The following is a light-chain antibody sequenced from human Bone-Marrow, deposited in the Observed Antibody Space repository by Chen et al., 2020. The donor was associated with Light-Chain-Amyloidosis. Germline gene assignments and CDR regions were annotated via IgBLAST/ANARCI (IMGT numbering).Light chain of an antibody. V-gene: IGLV3-21*02. Sequence: SYVLTQPSSVSVAPGQTATIACGGNNIGSTSVHWYQQTPGQAPLLVVYDDSDRPPGIPERLSGSNYGNPATLTSSRVEAGDEADYCCQVWDRSSDRPVFGGGTKLTVL. J-gene: IGLJ3*02. CDR2: DDS. CDR1: NIGSTS. CDR3: QVWDRSSDRPV.